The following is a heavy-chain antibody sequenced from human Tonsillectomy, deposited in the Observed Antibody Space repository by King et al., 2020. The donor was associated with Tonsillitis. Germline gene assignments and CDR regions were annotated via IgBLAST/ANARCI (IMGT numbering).Heavy chain of an antibody. Sequence: VQLVQSGAEVKKPGASVKVSCKASGYTFTSYDINWVRQATGQGLEWMGWMSPISGYTVYATTFQGRVTMTRNTSITTAYMELSSLRSEDTAVYYCARESHDLEAFDIWGQGTMVTVSS. V-gene: IGHV1-8*01. CDR3: ARESHDLEAFDI. J-gene: IGHJ3*02. CDR2: MSPISGYT. D-gene: IGHD1-1*01. CDR1: GYTFTSYD.